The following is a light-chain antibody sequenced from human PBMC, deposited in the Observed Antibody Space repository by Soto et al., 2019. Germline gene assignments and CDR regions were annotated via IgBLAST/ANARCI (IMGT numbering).Light chain of an antibody. J-gene: IGKJ1*01. CDR2: GAS. Sequence: EIVLTQSPGTLSLSSGERATLSCRASQSVSSSYLAWYQQKPGQAPRLLIYGASSRATGSSDRFSGSGSGTDFTLTISRLEPEDFAVYYCHQYGSSSWTFGQGTKVDIK. CDR3: HQYGSSSWT. V-gene: IGKV3-20*01. CDR1: QSVSSSY.